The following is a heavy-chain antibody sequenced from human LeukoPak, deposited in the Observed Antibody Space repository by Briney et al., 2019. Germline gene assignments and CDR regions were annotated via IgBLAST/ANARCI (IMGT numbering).Heavy chain of an antibody. V-gene: IGHV1-69*04. CDR3: TREGVYAPDGSGYHRDAFDI. Sequence: ASVKVSCEASGGSFSSFVITWVRQAPGQGLEWMGRIIPVLGVSNFAQKLQGRVTITADKSTNTAHMDLSRLESGDTAVYYCTREGVYAPDGSGYHRDAFDIWGQGTLVIVSS. CDR1: GGSFSSFV. J-gene: IGHJ3*02. CDR2: IIPVLGVS. D-gene: IGHD3-22*01.